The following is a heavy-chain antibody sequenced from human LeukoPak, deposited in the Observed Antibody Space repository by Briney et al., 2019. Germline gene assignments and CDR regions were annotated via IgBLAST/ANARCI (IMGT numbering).Heavy chain of an antibody. CDR2: ISGSGGST. J-gene: IGHJ3*02. D-gene: IGHD6-6*01. Sequence: PGGSLRLSCAASGFTFSSYAMSWVRQAPGKGLEWVSAISGSGGSTYYADSVKGRFTISRDNSKNTLYLQMNSLRAEDTAVYYCAKEPRSSIAARQSRFDAFDIWGQGTMVTVSS. CDR3: AKEPRSSIAARQSRFDAFDI. CDR1: GFTFSSYA. V-gene: IGHV3-23*01.